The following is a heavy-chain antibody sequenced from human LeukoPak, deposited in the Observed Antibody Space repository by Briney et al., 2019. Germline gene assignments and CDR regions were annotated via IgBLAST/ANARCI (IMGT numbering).Heavy chain of an antibody. Sequence: GGSLRLSCAASGFSFSSYGMHWVRQAPGKGLEWVAFIRYDGSNKYYADSVKGRFTISRDNSKNTLYLQMNSLRAGDTAVYYCARAGLSLLLWFGSRRDYYYMDVWGKGTTVTVSS. CDR2: IRYDGSNK. V-gene: IGHV3-30*02. CDR1: GFSFSSYG. CDR3: ARAGLSLLLWFGSRRDYYYMDV. J-gene: IGHJ6*03. D-gene: IGHD3-10*01.